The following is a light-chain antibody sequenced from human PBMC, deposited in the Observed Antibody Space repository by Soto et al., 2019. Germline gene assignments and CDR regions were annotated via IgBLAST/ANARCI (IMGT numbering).Light chain of an antibody. Sequence: DIQMTQSPSSLSASVGDRVTITCQASQNINNDLNWYQQKPGKAPKLLIYDASSLEDGVPSRFSGGGSGTDFTLIIRSLQPEDLATYYCQHYESIPYTFGQGTQLEIK. CDR3: QHYESIPYT. J-gene: IGKJ2*01. V-gene: IGKV1-33*01. CDR2: DAS. CDR1: QNINND.